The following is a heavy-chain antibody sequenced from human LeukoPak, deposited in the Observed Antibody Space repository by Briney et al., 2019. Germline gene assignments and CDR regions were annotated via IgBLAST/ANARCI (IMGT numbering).Heavy chain of an antibody. V-gene: IGHV4-59*01. Sequence: PSETLSLTCTVSGGSISSYFWSWIRQPPGKGLEWIGYIYDGGSTNYNPSLKSRVTISVDTSKNRFSLKLSSVTAADTAVYYCAREAYCGGDCYSGFDYWGQGTLVTVSS. CDR1: GGSISSYF. J-gene: IGHJ4*02. D-gene: IGHD2-21*02. CDR3: AREAYCGGDCYSGFDY. CDR2: IYDGGST.